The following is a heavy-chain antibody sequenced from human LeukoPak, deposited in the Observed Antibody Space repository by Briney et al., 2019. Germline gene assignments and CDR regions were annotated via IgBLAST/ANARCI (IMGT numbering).Heavy chain of an antibody. V-gene: IGHV3-72*01. Sequence: PGGSLRLSCAASGFTFSDHYMDWVRQAPGKGLEWLGRIRNKANSYTTEYAASEKVRFTISRDDSKNSLYLQMNSLRAEDTAVYYCARPVRRAAIDYWGQGTLVTVSS. CDR3: ARPVRRAAIDY. CDR1: GFTFSDHY. J-gene: IGHJ4*02. D-gene: IGHD2-15*01. CDR2: IRNKANSYTT.